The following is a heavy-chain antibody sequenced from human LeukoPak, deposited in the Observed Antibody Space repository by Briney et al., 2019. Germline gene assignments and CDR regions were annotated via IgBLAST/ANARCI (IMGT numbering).Heavy chain of an antibody. Sequence: GGSLRLSCAASGFTFSSSAMSWVRQAPGKGLEWLSTISGGGGSIYYADSVKGRFTISRDNSKNTLYLHMKSLRAEDTAVYCAKGSGWLLPQYFDFWGQGTLVTVSS. V-gene: IGHV3-23*01. CDR2: ISGGGGSI. CDR3: AKGSGWLLPQYFDF. J-gene: IGHJ4*02. D-gene: IGHD2-21*01. CDR1: GFTFSSSA.